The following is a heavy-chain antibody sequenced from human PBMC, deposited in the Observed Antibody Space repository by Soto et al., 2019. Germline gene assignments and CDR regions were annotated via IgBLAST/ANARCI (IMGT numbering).Heavy chain of an antibody. J-gene: IGHJ4*02. CDR3: ARDTRFYYDSSGQNY. V-gene: IGHV1-18*01. CDR2: FSAYNGNT. CDR1: GYTFTSYT. Sequence: GASVKVSCKASGYTFTSYTIHWVRQAPGQGLEWMGWFSAYNGNTNYAQRFQGRVIMTADTSTSTAYMEMTSLRSDDTAVYYCARDTRFYYDSSGQNYWGQGTLVTVSS. D-gene: IGHD3-22*01.